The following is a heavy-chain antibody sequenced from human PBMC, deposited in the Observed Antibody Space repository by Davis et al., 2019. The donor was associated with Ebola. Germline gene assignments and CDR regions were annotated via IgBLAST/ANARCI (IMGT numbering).Heavy chain of an antibody. J-gene: IGHJ6*03. CDR1: GYTFTSYY. CDR2: INPSGGST. CDR3: GRDLERRDGSSWSYYYYYMDV. Sequence: ASVKVSCKASGYTFTSYYMHWVRQAPGQGLEWMGIINPSGGSTSYAQKFQGRVTMTRDTSISTAYMELSSRRSDDTAVYYCGRDLERRDGSSWSYYYYYMDVWGKGTTVTVSS. V-gene: IGHV1-46*01. D-gene: IGHD6-13*01.